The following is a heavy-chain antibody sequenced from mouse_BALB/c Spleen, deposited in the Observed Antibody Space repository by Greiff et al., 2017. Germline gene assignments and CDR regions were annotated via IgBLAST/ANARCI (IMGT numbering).Heavy chain of an antibody. CDR1: GFTFSSYT. CDR2: ISSGGSYT. CDR3: TRDQDSYSLYNYAMDY. Sequence: EVQGVESGGGLVKPGGSLKLSCAASGFTFSSYTMSWVRQTPEKRLEWVATISSGGSYTYYPDSVKGRFTISRDNAKNTLYLQMSSLKSEDTAMYYCTRDQDSYSLYNYAMDYGGQGTSVTVYS. V-gene: IGHV5-6-4*01. D-gene: IGHD2-12*01. J-gene: IGHJ4*01.